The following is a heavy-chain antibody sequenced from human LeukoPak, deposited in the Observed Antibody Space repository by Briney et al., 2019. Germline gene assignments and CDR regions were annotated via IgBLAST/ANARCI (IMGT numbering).Heavy chain of an antibody. J-gene: IGHJ4*02. CDR3: ASRTSSSWYDY. D-gene: IGHD6-13*01. CDR1: GFIVSDNH. Sequence: PGGSLRLSRAASGFIVSDNHMNWVRQAPGKGLEWVSVIYSGGSTYYADSVKGRFTISRDSSKNTLYLQMNSLRAEDTAVYYCASRTSSSWYDYWGQGTLVTVSS. V-gene: IGHV3-53*01. CDR2: IYSGGST.